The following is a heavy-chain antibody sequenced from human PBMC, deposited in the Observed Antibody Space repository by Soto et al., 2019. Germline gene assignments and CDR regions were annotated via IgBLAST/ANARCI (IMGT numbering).Heavy chain of an antibody. CDR1: GGSVSSGDYS. D-gene: IGHD3-22*01. CDR2: IYHSETT. J-gene: IGHJ4*02. CDR3: ARMGGQYYDSSGHGYFFHY. V-gene: IGHV4-30-2*01. Sequence: SETLSLTCAVSGGSVSSGDYSWSWLRQPPGKGLEWIGYIYHSETTYYNLSLKSRVTVSVDGSKNQFSLELSSVTAADTAVYFCARMGGQYYDSSGHGYFFHYWGQGTRVTVSS.